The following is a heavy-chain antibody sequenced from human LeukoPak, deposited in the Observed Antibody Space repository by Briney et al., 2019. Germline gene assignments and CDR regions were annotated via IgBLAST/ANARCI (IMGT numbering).Heavy chain of an antibody. CDR1: GYTFTSYG. D-gene: IGHD3-22*01. CDR2: ISAYNGNT. Sequence: GASVKVSCKASGYTFTSYGISWVRQAPGQGLEWMGWISAYNGNTNYAQKLPGRVTMTTDTSTSTAYMELRSLRSDDTAVYYCARDWVKEYYDSSGYDAFDIWGQGTMVTVSS. V-gene: IGHV1-18*01. J-gene: IGHJ3*02. CDR3: ARDWVKEYYDSSGYDAFDI.